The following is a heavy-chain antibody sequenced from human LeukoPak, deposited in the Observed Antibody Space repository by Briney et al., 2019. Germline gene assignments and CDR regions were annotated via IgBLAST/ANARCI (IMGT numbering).Heavy chain of an antibody. CDR2: IYSGGST. CDR3: ARDKSSGYPYYFDY. CDR1: GFTVSSNY. Sequence: GGSLRLSCAASGFTVSSNYMSWVRQAPGKGLEWVSVIYSGGSTYYADSVKGRFTISRDNSKNTLYLQMNSLRAEDTAVYYCARDKSSGYPYYFDYWGQGTLVTVSS. D-gene: IGHD3-22*01. V-gene: IGHV3-66*01. J-gene: IGHJ4*02.